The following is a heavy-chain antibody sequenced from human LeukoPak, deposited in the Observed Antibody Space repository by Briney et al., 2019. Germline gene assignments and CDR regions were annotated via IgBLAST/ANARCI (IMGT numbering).Heavy chain of an antibody. Sequence: SETLSLTCTVSGVSISSSSYYWGWIRQPPGKGLEWIGSIYYSGSTYYNPSLKSRVTISVDTSKNQFSLKLSSVTAADTAVYYCARHPMVRGVYIDYWGQGTLVTVSS. D-gene: IGHD3-10*01. V-gene: IGHV4-39*01. J-gene: IGHJ4*02. CDR3: ARHPMVRGVYIDY. CDR2: IYYSGST. CDR1: GVSISSSSYY.